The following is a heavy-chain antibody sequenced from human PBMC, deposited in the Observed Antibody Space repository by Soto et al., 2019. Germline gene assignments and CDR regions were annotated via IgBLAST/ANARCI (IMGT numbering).Heavy chain of an antibody. D-gene: IGHD3-10*01. J-gene: IGHJ4*02. CDR1: GFTFSNAW. V-gene: IGHV3-15*01. CDR3: TTRAMGGSGSDDY. CDR2: IKSKTDGGTT. Sequence: GGSLRLSCAASGFTFSNAWMSWVRQAPGKGLEWVGRIKSKTDGGTTDYAAPVKGRFTISRDDSKNTLYLQMNSLKTEDTAVYYCTTRAMGGSGSDDYWGQGTLVTVSS.